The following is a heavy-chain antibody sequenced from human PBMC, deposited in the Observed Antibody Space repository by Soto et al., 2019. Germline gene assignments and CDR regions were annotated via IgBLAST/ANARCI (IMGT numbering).Heavy chain of an antibody. J-gene: IGHJ4*02. CDR2: INHSGST. CDR3: ARGGYDFWSGYRTPYYFDY. Sequence: PSETLSLTCAVYGGSFSGYYWSWIRQPPGKGLEWIGEINHSGSTNYNPSLKSGVTISVDTSKNQFSLKLSSVTAADTAVYYCARGGYDFWSGYRTPYYFDYWGQGTLVTVSS. V-gene: IGHV4-34*01. CDR1: GGSFSGYY. D-gene: IGHD3-3*01.